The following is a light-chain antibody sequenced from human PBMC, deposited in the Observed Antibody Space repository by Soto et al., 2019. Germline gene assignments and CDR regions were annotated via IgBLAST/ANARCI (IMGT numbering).Light chain of an antibody. CDR1: QAISSS. CDR2: AAS. Sequence: DIQLTQSPSFLSASVGDRVTITCRASQAISSSLAWYQHNPGKAPKLLIYAASTLQNGVTSSFSGSGSGTEFTLKISSLQPEDFATYYCQHLNDYRYTFGQGTKVEIK. CDR3: QHLNDYRYT. V-gene: IGKV1-9*01. J-gene: IGKJ2*01.